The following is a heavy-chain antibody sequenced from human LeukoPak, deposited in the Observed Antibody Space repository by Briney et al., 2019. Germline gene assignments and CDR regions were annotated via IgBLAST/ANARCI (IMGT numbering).Heavy chain of an antibody. CDR1: GFTVSSNY. D-gene: IGHD2-2*01. Sequence: GGSLRLSCAASGFTVSSNYMSWVRQAPGKGLEWVSVIYSGGSTYYADSVQGRFTISRDNSKNTLYLQMNSLRAEDTAVYYCARAGRTSFSYSYSGMDVWGQGTTVTASS. V-gene: IGHV3-53*01. CDR3: ARAGRTSFSYSYSGMDV. CDR2: IYSGGST. J-gene: IGHJ6*02.